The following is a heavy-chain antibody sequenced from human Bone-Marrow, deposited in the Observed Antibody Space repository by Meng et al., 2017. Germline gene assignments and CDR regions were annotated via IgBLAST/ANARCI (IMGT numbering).Heavy chain of an antibody. D-gene: IGHD3-22*01. Sequence: ASVKVSCKASGYTFTSYAMHWVRQAPGQRLEWMGWSNAGNGNTKYSQEFQGRVTITRDTSASTAYMELSSLRSEDTAVYYCARAMKGVNYYDSSGYPLDYWGQGTLVTVSS. J-gene: IGHJ4*02. CDR1: GYTFTSYA. CDR3: ARAMKGVNYYDSSGYPLDY. CDR2: SNAGNGNT. V-gene: IGHV1-3*02.